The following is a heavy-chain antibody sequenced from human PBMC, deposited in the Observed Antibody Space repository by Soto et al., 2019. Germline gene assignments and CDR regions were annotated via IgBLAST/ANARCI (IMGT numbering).Heavy chain of an antibody. V-gene: IGHV3-33*08. D-gene: IGHD3-22*01. CDR1: GFTVSSNY. CDR2: IWYDGSNK. CDR3: ARDLNYYDSSGYYPDGMDV. Sequence: PGGSLRLSCAASGFTVSSNYMSWVRQAPGKGLEWVAVIWYDGSNKYYADSVKGRFTISRDNSKNTLYLQMNSLRAEDTAVYYCARDLNYYDSSGYYPDGMDVWGQGTTVTV. J-gene: IGHJ6*02.